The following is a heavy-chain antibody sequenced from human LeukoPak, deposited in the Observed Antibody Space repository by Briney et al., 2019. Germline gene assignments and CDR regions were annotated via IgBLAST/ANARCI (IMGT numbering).Heavy chain of an antibody. D-gene: IGHD2-21*01. J-gene: IGHJ5*02. Sequence: SGTLSLTCEVSGVSISDGYYWGWIRQPPGKGLEGIGSLFHNGPTYYNPSLKSRVIITMDAPKNQFFLKLTFLTAPAPAVFFGARLCFENLIDP. CDR1: GVSISDGYY. CDR2: LFHNGPT. V-gene: IGHV4-38-2*01. CDR3: ARLCFENLIDP.